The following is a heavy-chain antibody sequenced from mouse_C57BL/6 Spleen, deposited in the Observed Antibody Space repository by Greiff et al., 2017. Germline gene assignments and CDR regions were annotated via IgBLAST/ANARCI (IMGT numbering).Heavy chain of an antibody. CDR2: IDPGTGGT. Sequence: QVQLQQSGAELVRPGASVTLSCKASGYTFTDYEMHWVKQTPVHGLEWIGAIDPGTGGTAYNQKFKGKAILTADKSSSTAYMELRSLTSEDSAVYYCTRVATVVKGFAYWGQGTLVTVSA. D-gene: IGHD1-1*01. J-gene: IGHJ3*01. CDR3: TRVATVVKGFAY. CDR1: GYTFTDYE. V-gene: IGHV1-15*01.